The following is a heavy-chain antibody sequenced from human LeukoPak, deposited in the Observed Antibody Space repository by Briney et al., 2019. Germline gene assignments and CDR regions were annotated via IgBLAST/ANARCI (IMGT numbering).Heavy chain of an antibody. CDR3: AKDTGSGYSSSWPIDY. V-gene: IGHV3-9*01. J-gene: IGHJ4*02. CDR2: ISWNSGSI. CDR1: GFTFDDYA. Sequence: PGGSLRLSCAASGFTFDDYAMHWVRQAPGKGLEWVSGISWNSGSIGYADSVKGRFTISRDNAKNSLYLQMNSLRAEDTALYYCAKDTGSGYSSSWPIDYWGQGTLVTVSS. D-gene: IGHD6-13*01.